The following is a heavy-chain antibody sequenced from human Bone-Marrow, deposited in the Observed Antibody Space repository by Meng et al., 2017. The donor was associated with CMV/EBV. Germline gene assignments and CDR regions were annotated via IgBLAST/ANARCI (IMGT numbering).Heavy chain of an antibody. CDR2: MNPNSGNT. Sequence: ASVKVSCKASGYTFTSYDINWVRQATGQGLEWMGWMNPNSGNTGYAQKFQGRVTITRNTSISTAYMELSSLRSEDTAVYYCARAKGCSSTSCYHIDYYYGMDVWGQGTTVTVSS. CDR3: ARAKGCSSTSCYHIDYYYGMDV. J-gene: IGHJ6*02. V-gene: IGHV1-8*03. D-gene: IGHD2-2*01. CDR1: GYTFTSYD.